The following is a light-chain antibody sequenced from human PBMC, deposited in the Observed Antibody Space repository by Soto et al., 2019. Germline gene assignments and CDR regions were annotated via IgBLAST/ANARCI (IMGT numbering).Light chain of an antibody. CDR2: AAS. CDR1: QSVSTY. V-gene: IGKV1-39*01. Sequence: DIQMTQYPSSLSASVGERVTITCRASQSVSTYLNWYQQKPGQAPKLLIYAASTLQSGVPSRFSGRGSGTDFTLTIRSLQPDDFATYYCKHYNSYSEAFGQGTKVDIK. J-gene: IGKJ1*01. CDR3: KHYNSYSEA.